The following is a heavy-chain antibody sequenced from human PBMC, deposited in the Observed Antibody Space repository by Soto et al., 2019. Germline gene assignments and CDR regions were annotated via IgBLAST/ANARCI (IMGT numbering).Heavy chain of an antibody. Sequence: QVQLQESGPGLVKPSQTLSLTCTVSGGSISSGGYYWSWIRQHPGKGLEWIGYIYYSGSTYYNPSLKGRVTISVATSKNQFPLKLSSVTAADTAVYYCARVPTWSGYLFRYYYGMDVWGQGTTVTVSS. J-gene: IGHJ6*02. CDR3: ARVPTWSGYLFRYYYGMDV. CDR1: GGSISSGGYY. CDR2: IYYSGST. D-gene: IGHD3-3*01. V-gene: IGHV4-31*03.